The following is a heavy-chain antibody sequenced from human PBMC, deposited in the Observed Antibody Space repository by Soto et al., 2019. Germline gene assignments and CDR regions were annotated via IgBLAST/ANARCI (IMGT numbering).Heavy chain of an antibody. CDR2: IYYSGST. V-gene: IGHV4-61*01. J-gene: IGHJ4*02. Sequence: SETLSLTCTVSGGSVSSGSYYWSWIRQPPGKGLEWIGYIYYSGSTNYNPSLKSRVTISVDTSKNQFSLKLSSVTAADTAVYYCARAPSDDYWGQGTLVTVSS. CDR1: GGSVSSGSYY. CDR3: ARAPSDDY.